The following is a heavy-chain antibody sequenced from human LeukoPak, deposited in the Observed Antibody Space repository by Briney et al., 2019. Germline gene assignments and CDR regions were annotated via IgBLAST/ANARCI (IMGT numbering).Heavy chain of an antibody. CDR1: GFTFSNSG. D-gene: IGHD6-19*01. CDR2: ISGSGDST. J-gene: IGHJ4*02. Sequence: PGGSLRLSCAASGFTFSNSGMNWVRQAPGKGLEWVSTISGSGDSTYYADSVKGRFTISRDNSKNTLYLQMNSLRAEDTAVYYCARSPTGSGWYYFDYWGQGTLVTVSS. V-gene: IGHV3-23*01. CDR3: ARSPTGSGWYYFDY.